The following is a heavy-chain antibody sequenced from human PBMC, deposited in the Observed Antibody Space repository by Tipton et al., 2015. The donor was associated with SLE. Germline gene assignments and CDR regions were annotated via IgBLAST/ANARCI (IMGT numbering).Heavy chain of an antibody. D-gene: IGHD6-19*01. CDR3: AKEYISGWSEIDY. J-gene: IGHJ4*02. CDR1: GFTFGDYA. CDR2: IRSKAYGGTT. V-gene: IGHV3-49*04. Sequence: SLRLSCTASGFTFGDYAMSWVRQAPGKGLEWVGFIRSKAYGGTTEYAASVKGRFTISRDDSKSIAYLQMNSLKTEDTALYYCAKEYISGWSEIDYWGQGTLVTVSS.